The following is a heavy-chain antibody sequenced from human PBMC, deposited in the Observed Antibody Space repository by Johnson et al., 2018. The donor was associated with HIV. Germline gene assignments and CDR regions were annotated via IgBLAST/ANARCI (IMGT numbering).Heavy chain of an antibody. CDR3: TTGLIRRNGAFYI. Sequence: QVQLVESGGGLVKPGGSLRLSCAASGFTFSDYYMSWIRQAPGKGLEWVAVISYDGSNKYYADSVKGRFTISRDNSKNTLYLQMNSLKTEDTAVYYCTTGLIRRNGAFYIWGQGTMVTVSS. CDR2: ISYDGSNK. J-gene: IGHJ3*02. D-gene: IGHD1-14*01. V-gene: IGHV3-30*03. CDR1: GFTFSDYY.